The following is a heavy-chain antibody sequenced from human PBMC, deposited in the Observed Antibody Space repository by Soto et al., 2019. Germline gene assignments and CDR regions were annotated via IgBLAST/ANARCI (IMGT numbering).Heavy chain of an antibody. CDR1: GYTFSSYD. D-gene: IGHD6-19*01. CDR3: ARGYEGGLGYYFDY. CDR2: MNPNSGNT. V-gene: IGHV1-8*01. J-gene: IGHJ4*02. Sequence: QVQVVQSGAEVKKPGASVKVSCKASGYTFSSYDINWVRQATGQGLEWMGWMNPNSGNTGYAQKFQGRVTMPRNTSIRTAYMELSSLRSDDTAVYYCARGYEGGLGYYFDYWGQGTLVTVSS.